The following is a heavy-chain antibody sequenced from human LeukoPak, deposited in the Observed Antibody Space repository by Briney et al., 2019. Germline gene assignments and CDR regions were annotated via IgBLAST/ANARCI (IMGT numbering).Heavy chain of an antibody. CDR3: SGYGDSDAFDI. D-gene: IGHD4-17*01. J-gene: IGHJ3*02. CDR2: IYYSGST. Sequence: PGGSLRLSCAASGFTFSDYYMSWIRQPPGKGLEWIGSIYYSGSTYYNPSLKSRVTISVDTSKNQFSLKLSSVTAADTAVYYCSGYGDSDAFDIWGQGTMVTVSS. V-gene: IGHV4-59*05. CDR1: GFTFSDYY.